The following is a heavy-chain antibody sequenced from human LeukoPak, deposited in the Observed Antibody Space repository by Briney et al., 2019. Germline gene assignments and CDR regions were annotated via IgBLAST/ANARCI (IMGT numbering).Heavy chain of an antibody. D-gene: IGHD4-23*01. J-gene: IGHJ3*02. CDR1: GFTFSSYA. CDR2: ISYDGSNK. V-gene: IGHV3-30-3*01. Sequence: PGRSLRLSCAASGFTFSSYAMHWVRQAPGKGLEWVAVISYDGSNKYYADSVKGRFTISRDNSKNTLYLQMNSLRAEDTAVYYCASLYGGNIWGQGTMVTVSS. CDR3: ASLYGGNI.